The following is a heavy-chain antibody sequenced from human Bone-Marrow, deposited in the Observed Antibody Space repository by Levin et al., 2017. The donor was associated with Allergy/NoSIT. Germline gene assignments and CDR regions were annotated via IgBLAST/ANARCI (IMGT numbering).Heavy chain of an antibody. CDR1: GYTFTSYG. V-gene: IGHV1-18*01. CDR2: ISAYNGNT. Sequence: GGSLRLSCKASGYTFTSYGISWVRQAPGQGLEWMGWISAYNGNTNYAQKLQGRVTMTTDTSTSTAYMELRSLRSDDTAVYYCARAMGYSYAFDIWGQGTMVTVSS. J-gene: IGHJ3*02. CDR3: ARAMGYSYAFDI. D-gene: IGHD5-18*01.